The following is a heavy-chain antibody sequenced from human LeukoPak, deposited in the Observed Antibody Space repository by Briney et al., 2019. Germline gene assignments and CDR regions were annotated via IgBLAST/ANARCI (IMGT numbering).Heavy chain of an antibody. CDR1: GGSFSGYY. J-gene: IGHJ4*02. CDR3: ANARWRRVYSY. Sequence: KPSETLSLTCAVYGGSFSGYYWSWIRQPPGKGLEWIGEINHSGSTNYNPSLKSRVTISVDTSKNQFSLKLSSVTAADTAVYYCANARWRRVYSYWGQGTLVTVSS. CDR2: INHSGST. V-gene: IGHV4-34*01. D-gene: IGHD5-24*01.